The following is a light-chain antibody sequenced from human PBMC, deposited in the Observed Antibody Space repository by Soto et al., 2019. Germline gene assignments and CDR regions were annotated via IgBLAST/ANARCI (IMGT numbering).Light chain of an antibody. Sequence: DIKMTQSPSSLSSSVGDRVTITCRASQSISSYLNWYQQKPGKAPKLLISAASSLQSGVPSRFSGSGSGTDFTLTISSLQPEDFATYYCQQSYSIPSTFGQGTKLEIK. CDR3: QQSYSIPST. J-gene: IGKJ2*01. CDR2: AAS. V-gene: IGKV1-39*01. CDR1: QSISSY.